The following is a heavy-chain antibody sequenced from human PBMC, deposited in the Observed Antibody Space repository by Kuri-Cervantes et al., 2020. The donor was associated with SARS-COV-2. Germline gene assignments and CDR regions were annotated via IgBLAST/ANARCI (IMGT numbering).Heavy chain of an antibody. Sequence: SVKVSCKASGGTFSSYTISWVRQAPGQGLEWMGRFIPILGIANYAQKFQGRVTITADKSTSTAYMELSSLRSEDTAVYYCARDRVLDSGSYYDYWGQGTLVTVSS. CDR2: FIPILGIA. CDR1: GGTFSSYT. J-gene: IGHJ4*02. D-gene: IGHD1-26*01. CDR3: ARDRVLDSGSYYDY. V-gene: IGHV1-69*04.